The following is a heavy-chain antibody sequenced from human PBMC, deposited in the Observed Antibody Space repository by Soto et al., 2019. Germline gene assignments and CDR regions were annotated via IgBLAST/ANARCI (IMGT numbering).Heavy chain of an antibody. CDR2: IIPFFGTA. V-gene: IGHV1-69*13. CDR1: GGTFSTFG. J-gene: IGHJ4*02. CDR3: AKSAPLDAGEKSYYDF. D-gene: IGHD1-1*01. Sequence: ASVKVSCKASGGTFSTFGISWVRQAPGQGLEWMGGIIPFFGTARYSQKFEDRITITADESTNTVYMDLRSLTSEDTAIYYCAKSAPLDAGEKSYYDFWGQGDLVTVSS.